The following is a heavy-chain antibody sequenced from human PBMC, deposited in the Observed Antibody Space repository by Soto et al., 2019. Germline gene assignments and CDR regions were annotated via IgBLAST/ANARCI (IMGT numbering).Heavy chain of an antibody. V-gene: IGHV1-69*01. CDR1: XCTFIISA. CDR3: YYYGMDV. D-gene: IGHD4-17*01. J-gene: IGHJ6*02. Sequence: AXCTFIISAISWVRQAPGQWLEWMGGIIPIFGTANYAQKFQGRVTLYLQMNSLRDDDTAVYYCAKIISMVTSYYYGMDVWGHGTTVTVSS. CDR2: IIPIFGTA.